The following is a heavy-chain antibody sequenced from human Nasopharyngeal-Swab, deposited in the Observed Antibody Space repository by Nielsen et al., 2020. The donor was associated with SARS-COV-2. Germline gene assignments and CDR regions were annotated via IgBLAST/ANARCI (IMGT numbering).Heavy chain of an antibody. V-gene: IGHV3-7*01. CDR3: ARENHGVFDN. CDR2: IQTDGTEQ. Sequence: GESLKISCAASGFTFSNAWMSWVRQAPGKGLEWVATIQTDGTEQYSVDSVKGRFTISRDNGKNSLYLQMNSLRVEDTAVYYCARENHGVFDNWGQGTLVTVSS. CDR1: GFTFSNAW. J-gene: IGHJ4*02.